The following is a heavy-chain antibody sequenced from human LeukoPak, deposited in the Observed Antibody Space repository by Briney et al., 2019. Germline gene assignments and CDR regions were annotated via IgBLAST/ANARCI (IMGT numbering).Heavy chain of an antibody. Sequence: GGSLRLSCAASGFTFSDYNMHWVRQAPGKGLDWVAFISDNGRRTYYLESVEGLFTISRDDSKNTLYLQMNSLRVEDTAVYYCARDRIGKYSIDYWGQGTLVTVSS. CDR1: GFTFSDYN. CDR2: ISDNGRRT. CDR3: ARDRIGKYSIDY. V-gene: IGHV3-30*04. J-gene: IGHJ4*02. D-gene: IGHD2-15*01.